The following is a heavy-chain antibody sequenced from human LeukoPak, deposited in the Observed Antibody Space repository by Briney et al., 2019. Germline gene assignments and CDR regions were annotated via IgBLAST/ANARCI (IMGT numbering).Heavy chain of an antibody. CDR3: ARDGGGAAAVY. CDR1: GGTFSSYA. Sequence: GASVKVSCKASGGTFSSYAISWVRQAPGQGLEWMGGIIPIFGTANYAQKFQGRVTITADESTSTAYMELSSLRSEDTAAYYCARDGGGAAAVYWGQGTLVTVSS. D-gene: IGHD6-13*01. J-gene: IGHJ4*02. V-gene: IGHV1-69*13. CDR2: IIPIFGTA.